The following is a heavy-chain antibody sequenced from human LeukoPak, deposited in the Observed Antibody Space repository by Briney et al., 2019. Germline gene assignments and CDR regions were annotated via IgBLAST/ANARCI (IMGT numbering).Heavy chain of an antibody. CDR3: ARHDYSNYPYYFDY. V-gene: IGHV3-7*03. J-gene: IGHJ4*02. CDR1: GFTFTHYC. D-gene: IGHD4-11*01. CDR2: IVQDGRET. Sequence: GGSLRLSCAASGFTFTHYCMHWVRQAPGKGLEWVAFIVQDGRETYYVDSVKGRFTISRDNAKNSLYLQMNSLGAEDTAVYYCARHDYSNYPYYFDYWGQGTLVTVSS.